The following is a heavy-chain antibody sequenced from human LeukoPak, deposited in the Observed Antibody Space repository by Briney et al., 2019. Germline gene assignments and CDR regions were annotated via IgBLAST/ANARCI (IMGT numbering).Heavy chain of an antibody. CDR1: GGSISNSIDY. V-gene: IGHV4-39*01. CDR3: ARHIWSGYYTYYFDY. J-gene: IGHJ4*02. Sequence: SETLSLTCTVSGGSISNSIDYWGWVRQPPGKWLEWIGSIYYSGSTYYNPSLKSRVTISVDTSKNQFSLKLSSVTAADTAVYYCARHIWSGYYTYYFDYWGQGSPVTVSS. D-gene: IGHD3-3*01. CDR2: IYYSGST.